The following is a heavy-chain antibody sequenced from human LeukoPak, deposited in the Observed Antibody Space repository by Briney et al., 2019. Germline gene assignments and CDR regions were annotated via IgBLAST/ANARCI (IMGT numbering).Heavy chain of an antibody. CDR1: GFTFDDYA. CDR2: ISWNSGSI. V-gene: IGHV3-9*01. Sequence: RTGGSLRLSCAASGFTFDDYAMHWVRQAPGKGLEWVSGISWNSGSIGYADSVKGRFTISRDNAKNSLYLQMNSLRAEDTALYYCAKEAYSSGWYHLDYWGQGTLVTVSS. D-gene: IGHD6-19*01. J-gene: IGHJ4*02. CDR3: AKEAYSSGWYHLDY.